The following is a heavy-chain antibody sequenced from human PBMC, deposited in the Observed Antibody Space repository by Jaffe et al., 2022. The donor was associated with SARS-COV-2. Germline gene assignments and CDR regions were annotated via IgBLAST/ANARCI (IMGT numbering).Heavy chain of an antibody. D-gene: IGHD3-3*01. CDR3: AREVINYDFWSGYTHNYYYYGMDV. Sequence: EVQLVESGGGLVQPGGSLRLSCAASGFTFSSYSMNWVRQAPGKGLEWVSYISSSSSTIYYADSVKGRFTISRDNAKNSLYLQMNSLRDEDTAVYYCAREVINYDFWSGYTHNYYYYGMDVWGQGTTVTVSS. V-gene: IGHV3-48*02. CDR2: ISSSSSTI. J-gene: IGHJ6*02. CDR1: GFTFSSYS.